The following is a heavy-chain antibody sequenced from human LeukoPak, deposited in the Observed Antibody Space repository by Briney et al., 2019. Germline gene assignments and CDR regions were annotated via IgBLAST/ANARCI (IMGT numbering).Heavy chain of an antibody. Sequence: PSETLSLTCTVSGGSISSSSYYWGWIRQPPGKGLEWIGSIYYSGSTYYNPSLKSRVTISVDTSKNQFSLKLSSVTAADTAVYYCARGRPKNYFASGSTWGQGTLVTVSS. CDR2: IYYSGST. D-gene: IGHD3-10*01. CDR3: ARGRPKNYFASGST. CDR1: GGSISSSSYY. V-gene: IGHV4-39*07. J-gene: IGHJ5*02.